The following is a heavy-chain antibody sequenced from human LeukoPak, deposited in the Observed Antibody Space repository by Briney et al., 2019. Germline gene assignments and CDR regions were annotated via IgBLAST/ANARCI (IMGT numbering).Heavy chain of an antibody. J-gene: IGHJ5*02. CDR3: AKQPANYYDSSGYPGWFDP. CDR2: ISYDGSNK. D-gene: IGHD3-22*01. CDR1: GFTFSSYG. V-gene: IGHV3-30*18. Sequence: GGSLRLSCAASGFTFSSYGMHWVRQAPGKGLEWVAVISYDGSNKYYADSVKGRFTISRDNSKNTLYLQMNSLRAEDTAVYYCAKQPANYYDSSGYPGWFDPWGQGTLVTVSS.